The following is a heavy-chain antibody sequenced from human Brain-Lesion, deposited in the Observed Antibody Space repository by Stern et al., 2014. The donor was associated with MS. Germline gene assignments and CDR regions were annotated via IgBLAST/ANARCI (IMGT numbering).Heavy chain of an antibody. CDR3: ATLSPGAGGNYYRHFDY. Sequence: VQLVESGAEVKKPGASVKVSCKVSGYTLTELSMHWVRQAPRKGLEWMGGFDPEDGETIYAQKFQGRVTMTEDTSTDTAYMELSSLRSEDTAVYYCATLSPGAGGNYYRHFDYWGQGTLGTGSS. D-gene: IGHD1-26*01. CDR1: GYTLTELS. V-gene: IGHV1-24*01. J-gene: IGHJ4*02. CDR2: FDPEDGET.